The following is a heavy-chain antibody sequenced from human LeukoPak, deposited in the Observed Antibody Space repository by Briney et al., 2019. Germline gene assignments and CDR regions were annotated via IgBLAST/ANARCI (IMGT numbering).Heavy chain of an antibody. Sequence: GSLRLSCAASGFTFSSYSMNWVRQAPGKGLEWIGEINHSGSTNYNPSLKSRVTISVDTSKNQFSLKLSSVTAADTAVYYCARELVFRYCSGGSRYGWYFDLWGRGTLVTVSS. J-gene: IGHJ2*01. CDR1: GFTFSSYS. CDR2: INHSGST. D-gene: IGHD2-15*01. V-gene: IGHV4-34*01. CDR3: ARELVFRYCSGGSRYGWYFDL.